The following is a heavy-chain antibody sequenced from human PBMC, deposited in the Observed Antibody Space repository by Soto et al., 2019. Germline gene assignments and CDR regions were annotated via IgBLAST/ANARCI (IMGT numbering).Heavy chain of an antibody. CDR3: ARGFRDPSFSGFDD. V-gene: IGHV1-3*01. CDR2: ISAVDGQI. CDR1: GYTFTNYP. J-gene: IGHJ4*02. Sequence: QVQLVQSGTEVRKPGASVKLSCRASGYTFTNYPLHWVRQAPGQRPQWLGWISAVDGQIKYSQKFQGRVTLTTDTSASTTYVELSSLRSDDTAMYYCARGFRDPSFSGFDDWGQGDLVTVSS. D-gene: IGHD2-21*02.